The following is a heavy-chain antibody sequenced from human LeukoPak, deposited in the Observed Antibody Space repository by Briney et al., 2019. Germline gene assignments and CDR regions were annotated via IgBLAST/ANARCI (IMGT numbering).Heavy chain of an antibody. CDR3: ASDRGYSGYDYFDY. J-gene: IGHJ4*02. CDR2: IYYSGST. Sequence: SETLSLTCTVSGGSISSSSYYWGWIRQPPGKGLEWIGSIYYSGSTDYNPSLKSRVSISIDASKKVFSLNLSSVTAADSATYYCASDRGYSGYDYFDYWGQGLLVTVSS. V-gene: IGHV4-39*07. CDR1: GGSISSSSYY. D-gene: IGHD5-12*01.